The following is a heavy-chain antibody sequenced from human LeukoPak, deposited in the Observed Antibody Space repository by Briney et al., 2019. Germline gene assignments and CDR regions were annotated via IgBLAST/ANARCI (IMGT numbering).Heavy chain of an antibody. CDR3: AKGRSSSSLYYLDY. CDR2: ISYDGSNK. V-gene: IGHV3-30*18. D-gene: IGHD6-13*01. Sequence: GRSLRLSCAASEFTFSSYGMHWVRQAPGKGLEWVAFISYDGSNKYFADSVKGRFTISRDNSENTLYLQMNSVRAEDTAVYYCAKGRSSSSLYYLDYWGQGTLVTVSS. CDR1: EFTFSSYG. J-gene: IGHJ4*02.